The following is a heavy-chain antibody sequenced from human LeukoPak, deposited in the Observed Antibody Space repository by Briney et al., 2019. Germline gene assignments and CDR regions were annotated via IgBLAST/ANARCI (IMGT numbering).Heavy chain of an antibody. CDR1: GFTVRPDY. V-gene: IGHV3-66*01. Sequence: QLGGSLRLSCAASGFTVRPDYMTWVRQAAGKGLEWVSVSDFGGATYYADSVKGRFTISRDASQNILYLQMNSLRTDDTAVYYCATGAGFDYWGQGTLVTVSS. CDR3: ATGAGFDY. J-gene: IGHJ4*02. D-gene: IGHD6-19*01. CDR2: SDFGGAT.